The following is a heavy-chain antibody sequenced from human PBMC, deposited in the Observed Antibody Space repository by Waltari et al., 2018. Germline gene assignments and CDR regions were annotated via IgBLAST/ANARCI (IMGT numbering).Heavy chain of an antibody. CDR3: ARGPPYDFWSGYHPYYYYGMDV. CDR1: GGSLSSYY. CDR2: IYYSGST. J-gene: IGHJ6*02. D-gene: IGHD3-3*01. Sequence: QVQLQESGPGLVTPSETLSLTCTVPGGSLSSYYWSWIRQPPGKGLEWIGYIYYSGSTNYNPSLKSRVTISVDTSKNQFSLKLSSVTAADTAVYYCARGPPYDFWSGYHPYYYYGMDVWGQGTTVTVSS. V-gene: IGHV4-59*01.